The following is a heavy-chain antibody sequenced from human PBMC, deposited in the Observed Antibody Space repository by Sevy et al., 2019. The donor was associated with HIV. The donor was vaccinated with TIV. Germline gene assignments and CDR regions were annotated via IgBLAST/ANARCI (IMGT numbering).Heavy chain of an antibody. J-gene: IGHJ4*02. Sequence: GGSLRLSCAASGFTCSKYKMNWVRQAPGKGLEWISYINSGSTIIYYADSVKGRFTISRANAKNSLDLQMNSLRTEDTAVDYCARVKGYSIGFYDLWGQGTLVTVSS. CDR2: INSGSTII. CDR3: ARVKGYSIGFYDL. D-gene: IGHD6-19*01. CDR1: GFTCSKYK. V-gene: IGHV3-48*01.